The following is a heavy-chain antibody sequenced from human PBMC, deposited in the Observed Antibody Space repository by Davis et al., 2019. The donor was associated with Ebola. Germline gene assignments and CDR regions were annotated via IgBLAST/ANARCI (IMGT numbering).Heavy chain of an antibody. D-gene: IGHD1-7*01. CDR3: ESLELRGRYYGMDV. CDR2: INAGNGNT. Sequence: ASVKVSCKASGYTFTSYAMHWVRQAPGQRLEWMGWINAGNGNTKYSQKFQGRVTITRDTSASTAYMELSSLRSEDTAVYYCESLELRGRYYGMDVWGQGTTVTVSS. CDR1: GYTFTSYA. J-gene: IGHJ6*02. V-gene: IGHV1-3*01.